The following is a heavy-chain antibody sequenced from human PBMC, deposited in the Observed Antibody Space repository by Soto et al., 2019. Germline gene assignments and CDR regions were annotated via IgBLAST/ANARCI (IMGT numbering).Heavy chain of an antibody. CDR1: GFSLSTSGVG. CDR2: IYWDDDK. CDR3: AHRPLRYSSGGSCHNNWFDP. D-gene: IGHD2-15*01. Sequence: QITLKESGPTLVKPTQTLTLTCTFSGFSLSTSGVGVGWIRQPPGKALEWLALIYWDDDKRYSPSLKSRLTITKEPSKNQVVLTITNMNPVDTATYYCAHRPLRYSSGGSCHNNWFDPRVQVTLVTVTS. V-gene: IGHV2-5*02. J-gene: IGHJ5*02.